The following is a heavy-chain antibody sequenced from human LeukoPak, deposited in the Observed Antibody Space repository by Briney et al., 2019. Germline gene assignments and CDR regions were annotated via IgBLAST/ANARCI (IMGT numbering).Heavy chain of an antibody. D-gene: IGHD7-27*01. J-gene: IGHJ4*02. V-gene: IGHV4-30-2*01. Sequence: SQTLSLTCAVSGGSISSGGYSWSWIWQPPGKGLEWIGYIYHSGSTYYNPSLKSRVTISVDRSKNQFSLKLSSVTATDTAVYYCARGGRLGNFDYWGQGTLVTVSS. CDR2: IYHSGST. CDR1: GGSISSGGYS. CDR3: ARGGRLGNFDY.